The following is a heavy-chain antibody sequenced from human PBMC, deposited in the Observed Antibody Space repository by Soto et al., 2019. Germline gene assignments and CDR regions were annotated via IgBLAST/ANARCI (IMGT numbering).Heavy chain of an antibody. J-gene: IGHJ4*02. CDR3: ARDGEGY. Sequence: EVQLVESGGGLVQPGGSLRLSCAASGFTFSSNWMNWVRQLPGKGLVWVSRINTDGSATNYADSVKGRFITSRDTAKNMLYLQMNSLRLEDTAVYYCARDGEGYWGQGALVTVSS. CDR1: GFTFSSNW. CDR2: INTDGSAT. D-gene: IGHD2-21*01. V-gene: IGHV3-74*01.